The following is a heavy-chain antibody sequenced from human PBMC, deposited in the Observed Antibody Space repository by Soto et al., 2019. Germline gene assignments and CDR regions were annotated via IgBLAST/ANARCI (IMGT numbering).Heavy chain of an antibody. J-gene: IGHJ4*02. D-gene: IGHD5-18*01. Sequence: QVQLQESGPGLVKPSETLSLTCTVSGGSISSYYWSWIRQPPGKGLEWIGYIYYSGSTNYNPSLKSRVTISVDTSKNQFSLNLSSVTAADTAVYYCAGGYSYGPNFDYWGQGTLVTVSS. V-gene: IGHV4-59*01. CDR3: AGGYSYGPNFDY. CDR1: GGSISSYY. CDR2: IYYSGST.